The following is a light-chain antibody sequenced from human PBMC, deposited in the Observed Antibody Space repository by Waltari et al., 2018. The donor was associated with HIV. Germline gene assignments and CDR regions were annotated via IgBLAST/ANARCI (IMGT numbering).Light chain of an antibody. CDR1: SSTIGNHF. J-gene: IGLJ3*02. CDR2: DTN. V-gene: IGLV1-51*01. Sequence: SVLTQPPSVSAAPGQKVTISCSGSSSTIGNHFVSWSHQLPATAPKLLTYDTNKRPSGIPDRFSAAKSGTSATLAITGLQTGDEAVYYCGTWDNSLSAFWVFGGGTKVTVL. CDR3: GTWDNSLSAFWV.